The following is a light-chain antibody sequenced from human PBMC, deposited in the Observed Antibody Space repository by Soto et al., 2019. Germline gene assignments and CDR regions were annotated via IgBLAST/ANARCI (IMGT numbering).Light chain of an antibody. CDR1: QSVSSSY. Sequence: PGERFTLSCRASQSVSSSYLTWYQQKPCQAPRLLIYGASTRATSIPARFSGIGSGTDFTLTISSLQPDDFATYYCQQYYSDWTFGQGTKVDI. CDR2: GAS. J-gene: IGKJ1*01. V-gene: IGKV3D-7*01. CDR3: QQYYSDWT.